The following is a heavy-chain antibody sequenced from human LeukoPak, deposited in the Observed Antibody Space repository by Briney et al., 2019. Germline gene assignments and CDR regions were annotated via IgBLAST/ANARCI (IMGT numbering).Heavy chain of an antibody. CDR3: TRDSDYSNFN. CDR2: ISNGSTYI. D-gene: IGHD4-11*01. J-gene: IGHJ4*02. Sequence: GGSLRLSCAASGFTFSTYAMNWVRQAPGKGLEWVSSISNGSTYIFYADSVEGRFTISRDDAKNSLSLQMNSLRAEDTAVYYCTRDSDYSNFNWGQGTLVTVSS. CDR1: GFTFSTYA. V-gene: IGHV3-21*01.